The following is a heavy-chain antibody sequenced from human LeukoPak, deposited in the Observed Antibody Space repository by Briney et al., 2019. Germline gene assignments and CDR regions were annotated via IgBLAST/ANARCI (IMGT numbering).Heavy chain of an antibody. D-gene: IGHD1-26*01. CDR3: ARSVGGSYYDPFDY. CDR2: ISSSSSYI. J-gene: IGHJ4*02. V-gene: IGHV3-21*01. CDR1: GFTFSSYS. Sequence: GGSLRLSCAASGFTFSSYSMNWVRQAPGKGLEWVSSISSSSSYIYYADSVKGRFTISRDNAKNSLYLQMNSLRAEDTAVYYCARSVGGSYYDPFDYWGQGTLVTVSS.